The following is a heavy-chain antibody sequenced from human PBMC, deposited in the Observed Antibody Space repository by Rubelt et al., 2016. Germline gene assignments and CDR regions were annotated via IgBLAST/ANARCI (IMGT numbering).Heavy chain of an antibody. CDR3: ARDRAGSSSWYPVFGAFDI. J-gene: IGHJ3*02. CDR1: GFTFSSYG. CDR2: IWYDGSNK. V-gene: IGHV3-33*01. D-gene: IGHD6-13*01. Sequence: QVQLVESGGGVVQPGRSLRLSCAASGFTFSSYGMHWVRQAPGEGLEWVAVIWYDGSNKYYADSVKGRFTISRDNSKNTLYLQMNSLRAEDTAVYYCARDRAGSSSWYPVFGAFDIWGQGTMVTVSS.